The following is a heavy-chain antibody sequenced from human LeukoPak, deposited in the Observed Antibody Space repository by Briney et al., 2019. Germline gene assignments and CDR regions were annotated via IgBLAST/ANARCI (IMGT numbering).Heavy chain of an antibody. CDR3: ARGDCSAAICYRLDY. D-gene: IGHD2-15*01. J-gene: IGHJ4*02. CDR2: ISSTVTTV. CDR1: GFRFSGHY. Sequence: PGGSLRLSCAASGFRFSGHYMSWVRQAPGKGLEWVAYISSTVTTVYYADSVKGRFTISRDNTKDSLYLQMSSLKTEDMTVYYSARGDCSAAICYRLDYWGQGTLVTVSS. V-gene: IGHV3-11*04.